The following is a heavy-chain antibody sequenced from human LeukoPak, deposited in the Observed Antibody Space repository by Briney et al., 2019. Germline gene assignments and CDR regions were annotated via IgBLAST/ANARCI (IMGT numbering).Heavy chain of an antibody. D-gene: IGHD1-26*01. J-gene: IGHJ4*02. CDR3: ARENTGSYREFDY. V-gene: IGHV4-4*07. CDR1: GGPISSYY. CDR2: IYTGGST. Sequence: TETLSLICTVSGGPISSYYWSWIRQPAGKGLEWIGRIYTGGSTNYNPSLKSRVTMSVDSSNNQFSLKLSSVTAADTAVYYCARENTGSYREFDYWGQGTLVTVSS.